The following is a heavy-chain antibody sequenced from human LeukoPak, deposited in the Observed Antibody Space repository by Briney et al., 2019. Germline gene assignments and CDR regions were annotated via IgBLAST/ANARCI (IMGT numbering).Heavy chain of an antibody. CDR1: AGSFSGYY. CDR2: INHSGST. Sequence: SETLSLTCAVYAGSFSGYYWSWIRHPPGKGLEWIGEINHSGSTNYNPSLKSRVTISVDTSKNQFSPKLSSVTAADTAVYYCAREGRYYGSGSYRGNDYWGQGTLVTVSS. CDR3: AREGRYYGSGSYRGNDY. J-gene: IGHJ4*02. V-gene: IGHV4-34*01. D-gene: IGHD3-10*01.